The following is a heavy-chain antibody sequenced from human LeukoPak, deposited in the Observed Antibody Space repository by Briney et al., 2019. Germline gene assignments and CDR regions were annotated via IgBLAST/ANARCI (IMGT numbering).Heavy chain of an antibody. CDR1: GYTFTSYD. D-gene: IGHD3-10*01. J-gene: IGHJ5*02. Sequence: ASVKVSCKTSGYTFTSYDINWVRQATGQGLEWMGWMNPNSGNTGYAQKFQGRVTMTRNTSISTAYMELSSLRSEDTAVYYCARGHCPVRGVYNWFDPWGQGTLVTVSS. V-gene: IGHV1-8*01. CDR3: ARGHCPVRGVYNWFDP. CDR2: MNPNSGNT.